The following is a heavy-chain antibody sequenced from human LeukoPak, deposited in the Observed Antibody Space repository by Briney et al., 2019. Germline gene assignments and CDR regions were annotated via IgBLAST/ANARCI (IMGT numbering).Heavy chain of an antibody. CDR3: ASATSYYYDSSGYYLGY. CDR1: GGTFSSYA. V-gene: IGHV1-69*05. D-gene: IGHD3-22*01. CDR2: IIPIFGTA. J-gene: IGHJ4*02. Sequence: SVKVSCKASGGTFSSYAISWVRQAPGQGLEWMGGIIPIFGTANYAQKFQGRVTITTDESTSTAYMELSSLRSEDTAVYYCASATSYYYDSSGYYLGYWGQGTLVTVSS.